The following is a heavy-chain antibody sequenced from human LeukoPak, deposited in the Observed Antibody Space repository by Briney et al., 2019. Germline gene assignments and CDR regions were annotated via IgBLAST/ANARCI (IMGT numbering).Heavy chain of an antibody. Sequence: GGSLRLSCAASGFTFSSYGMHWVRQAPGKGLEWVAFIRYDGSNKYYADSVKGRFTISRDNSKNTLYLQMNSLRAEDTAVYYCAKGFWGSGSNDAFDIWGQGTMVTVSS. J-gene: IGHJ3*02. D-gene: IGHD3-10*01. CDR1: GFTFSSYG. CDR3: AKGFWGSGSNDAFDI. CDR2: IRYDGSNK. V-gene: IGHV3-30*02.